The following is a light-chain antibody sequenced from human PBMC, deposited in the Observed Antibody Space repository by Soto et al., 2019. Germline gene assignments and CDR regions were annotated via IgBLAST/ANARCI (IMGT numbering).Light chain of an antibody. CDR3: SSYTSSSTYV. CDR2: DVS. J-gene: IGLJ1*01. V-gene: IGLV2-14*01. Sequence: QSALTQPPSVSGSPGQSITISCTGTSSDVGGYNYVSWYQQHPGKAPKLMIYDVSNRPSGVSNRFSGSKSGNTASLTISGLQAEDEAYYYSSSYTSSSTYVFGTGTKLTVL. CDR1: SSDVGGYNY.